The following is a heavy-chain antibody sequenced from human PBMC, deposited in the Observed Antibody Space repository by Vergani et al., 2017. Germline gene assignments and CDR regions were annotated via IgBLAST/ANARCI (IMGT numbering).Heavy chain of an antibody. J-gene: IGHJ6*02. CDR1: GGSISSSNW. Sequence: QVQLQESGPGLVKPPGTLSLTCAVSGGSISSSNWWSWVRQPPGKGLQWIGEIYHSGSTNYKPSLKSRVTISVDKSKNQFSLKLSSVTAADTAVYYCARALKLRYSPFGDYYYYGMDVWGQGTTVTVSS. CDR3: ARALKLRYSPFGDYYYYGMDV. CDR2: IYHSGST. D-gene: IGHD3-9*01. V-gene: IGHV4-4*03.